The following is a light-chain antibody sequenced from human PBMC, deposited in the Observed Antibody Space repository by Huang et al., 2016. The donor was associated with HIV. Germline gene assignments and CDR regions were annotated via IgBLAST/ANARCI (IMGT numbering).Light chain of an antibody. CDR3: QQSFDTRWT. Sequence: DIQMTQSPSSLSASVGDRVTITCRASRTISTYLKWYQQKPGKAPEILIYAASTLQSGVPQRFSGSGSGTDFALIISSLQPEDSATYYCQQSFDTRWTFGLGTKVEIK. V-gene: IGKV1-39*01. CDR2: AAS. J-gene: IGKJ1*01. CDR1: RTISTY.